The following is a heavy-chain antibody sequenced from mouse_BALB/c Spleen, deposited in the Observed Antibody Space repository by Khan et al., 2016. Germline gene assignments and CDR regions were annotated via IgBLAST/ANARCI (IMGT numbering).Heavy chain of an antibody. V-gene: IGHV1S81*02. Sequence: VQLQESGAELVKPGASVKLSCKASGYTFTSYYMYWVKQRPGQGLEWIGEINPSNGGTNFNEKFKSKATLTVDKSSSTAYMQLSSLSSEDSAVYYCTRGAYDFHFLGHSTTLTVSS. CDR2: INPSNGGT. CDR1: GYTFTSYY. CDR3: TRGAYDFHF. D-gene: IGHD2-4*01. J-gene: IGHJ2*01.